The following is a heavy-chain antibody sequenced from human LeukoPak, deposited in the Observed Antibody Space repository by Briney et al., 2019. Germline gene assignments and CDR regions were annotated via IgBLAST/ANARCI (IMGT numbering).Heavy chain of an antibody. V-gene: IGHV3-23*01. Sequence: PGGSLRLSCAASGFTISSYAMSWVRQAPGKGLEWVSGISGSGGSTYYADSVKGRFTISRDNAKNSLYLQMNSLRAEDTALYYCAKDIGGSYFDFDYWGQGTLVTVSS. CDR1: GFTISSYA. CDR3: AKDIGGSYFDFDY. D-gene: IGHD1-26*01. J-gene: IGHJ4*02. CDR2: ISGSGGST.